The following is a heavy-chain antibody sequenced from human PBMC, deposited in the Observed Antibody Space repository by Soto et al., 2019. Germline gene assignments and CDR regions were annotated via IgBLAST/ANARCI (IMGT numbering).Heavy chain of an antibody. CDR2: INAGNGNT. CDR3: AREHCSSTSCYAQNAGVDY. D-gene: IGHD2-2*01. Sequence: GASVKVSCKASGYTFTSYAMHWVRQAPGQRLEWMGWINAGNGNTKYSQKFQGRVTITRDTSASTAYMELSSLRSEDTAVYYCAREHCSSTSCYAQNAGVDYWGQGTLVTVSS. V-gene: IGHV1-3*01. J-gene: IGHJ4*02. CDR1: GYTFTSYA.